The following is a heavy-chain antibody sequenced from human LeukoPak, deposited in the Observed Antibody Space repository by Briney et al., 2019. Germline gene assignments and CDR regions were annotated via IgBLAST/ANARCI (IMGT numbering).Heavy chain of an antibody. CDR3: AKGGEGGYYYYGMDV. V-gene: IGHV3-9*01. J-gene: IGHJ6*02. CDR1: GFTFDDYA. Sequence: GGSLRLSCAASGFTFDDYAMHWVRQAPGKGLEWVSGISWNSGSIGYADSVKGRFTISRDNAKNSLYLQMNSLRAEDTALYYCAKGGEGGYYYYGMDVWGQGTTATVSS. D-gene: IGHD3-16*01. CDR2: ISWNSGSI.